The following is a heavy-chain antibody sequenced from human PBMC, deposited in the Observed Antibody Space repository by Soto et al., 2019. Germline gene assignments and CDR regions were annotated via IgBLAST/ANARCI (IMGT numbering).Heavy chain of an antibody. D-gene: IGHD6-13*01. CDR2: INPNSGGT. Sequence: ASVKVSCKASGYTFTGYYMHWVRQAPGQGLEWMGWINPNSGGTNYAQKFQGRVTMTRDTSISTAYMELSRLRSDDTAVYYCARDAAAAGPFYYYYGMDVWGQGTTVTVYS. CDR3: ARDAAAAGPFYYYYGMDV. V-gene: IGHV1-2*02. J-gene: IGHJ6*02. CDR1: GYTFTGYY.